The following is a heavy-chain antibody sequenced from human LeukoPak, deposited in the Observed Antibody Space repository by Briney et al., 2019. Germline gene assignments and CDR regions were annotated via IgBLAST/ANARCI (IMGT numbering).Heavy chain of an antibody. J-gene: IGHJ4*02. CDR2: INHSGST. CDR3: ARVSSSWYFDY. V-gene: IGHV4-34*01. D-gene: IGHD6-13*01. CDR1: GGSFSGYY. Sequence: SETLSLTCAVYGGSFSGYYWSWIRQPPGKGLEWIGEINHSGSTNYNPSIKSRVTISVDTSKNQFSLKLSSVTAADTAVYYCARVSSSWYFDYWGQGTLVTVSS.